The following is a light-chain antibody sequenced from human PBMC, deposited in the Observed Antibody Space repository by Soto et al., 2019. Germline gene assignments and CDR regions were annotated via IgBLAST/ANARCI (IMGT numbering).Light chain of an antibody. CDR1: SSDVGDYNY. V-gene: IGLV2-8*01. Sequence: QSALTQPPSASGSPGQSVTISCTGTSSDVGDYNYVSWYQQLPGKAPKLMIYEVSKRPSGVPDRFSGSKSGNTASLTVSGLQAEDEADYYCSSYAGNFNLVFGGGTNLTVL. J-gene: IGLJ3*02. CDR3: SSYAGNFNLV. CDR2: EVS.